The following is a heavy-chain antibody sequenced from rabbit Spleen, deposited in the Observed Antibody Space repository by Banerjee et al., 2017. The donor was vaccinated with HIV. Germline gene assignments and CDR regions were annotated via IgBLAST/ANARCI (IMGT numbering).Heavy chain of an antibody. Sequence: LEESGGGLVQPEGSLTLTCTASGFTLSSYWMCWVRQAPGKGLEWIACIGIDRIKTYYASWAKGRFTISKTSSTTVTLQMNSLAAADTATYFCARASAINSDDVIAINAFNLWGPGTLVTVS. CDR2: IGIDRIKT. D-gene: IGHD2-1*01. J-gene: IGHJ4*01. V-gene: IGHV1S45*01. CDR3: ARASAINSDDVIAINAFNL. CDR1: GFTLSSYW.